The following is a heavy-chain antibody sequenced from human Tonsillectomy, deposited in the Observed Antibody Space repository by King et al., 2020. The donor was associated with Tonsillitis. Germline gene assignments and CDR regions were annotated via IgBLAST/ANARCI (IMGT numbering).Heavy chain of an antibody. CDR3: AGDRALLYDYLWGSYRYGGYYFDY. D-gene: IGHD3-16*02. Sequence: VQLVESGGGLVKPGGSLSLSCAASGFTFRDYYMNWIRQAPGKGLEWVSYITNSGSTMDYADSVKGRFTISRDNAKNSLSLHMNSLRAEDTAVYYCAGDRALLYDYLWGSYRYGGYYFDYWGQGTLVTVPS. CDR2: ITNSGSTM. CDR1: GFTFRDYY. V-gene: IGHV3-11*01. J-gene: IGHJ4*02.